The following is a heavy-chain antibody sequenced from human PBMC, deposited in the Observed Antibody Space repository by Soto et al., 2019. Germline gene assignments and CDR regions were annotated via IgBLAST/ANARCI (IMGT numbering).Heavy chain of an antibody. Sequence: SVKVSCKASGGTFSSYAISWVRQAPGQGLEWMGGIIPIFGTANYAQKFQGRVTITADESTSTAYMELSSLRSEDTAVYYCAREITDNYYSYGMDVWGQGTTVTVSS. V-gene: IGHV1-69*13. D-gene: IGHD3-16*01. CDR2: IIPIFGTA. CDR1: GGTFSSYA. CDR3: AREITDNYYSYGMDV. J-gene: IGHJ6*02.